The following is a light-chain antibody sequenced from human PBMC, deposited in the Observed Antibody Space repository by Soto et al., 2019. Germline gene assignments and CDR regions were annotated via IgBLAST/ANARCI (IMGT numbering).Light chain of an antibody. CDR1: QSVSSN. V-gene: IGKV3-15*01. CDR2: GAS. Sequence: EIVMTQSPATLSVSPGERATLSCRASQSVSSNLAWYQQKPGQAPRLLIYGASTRATGITARFSGSGSGTEFTLPISSLQSEDFAVYYCQQYNNWPLYTFGQGTKLEIK. J-gene: IGKJ2*01. CDR3: QQYNNWPLYT.